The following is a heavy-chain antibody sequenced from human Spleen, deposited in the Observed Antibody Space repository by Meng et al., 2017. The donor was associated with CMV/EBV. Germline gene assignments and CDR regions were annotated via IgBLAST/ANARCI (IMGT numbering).Heavy chain of an antibody. CDR3: ARDPRYYDFWSGPPGDY. Sequence: GESLKISCAASGFTFSSYAMHWVRQAPGKGLEWVSVIYSGGSTYYADSVKGRFTISRDNSKNTLYLQMNSLRAEDTAVYYCARDPRYYDFWSGPPGDYWGQGTLVTVSS. CDR2: IYSGGST. CDR1: GFTFSSYA. D-gene: IGHD3-3*01. J-gene: IGHJ4*02. V-gene: IGHV3-66*02.